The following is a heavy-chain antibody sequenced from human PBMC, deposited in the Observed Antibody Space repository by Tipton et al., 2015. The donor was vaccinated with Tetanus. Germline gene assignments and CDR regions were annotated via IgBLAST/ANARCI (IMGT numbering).Heavy chain of an antibody. D-gene: IGHD3-22*01. CDR1: GGSISSYY. V-gene: IGHV4-4*07. CDR3: ARLSSSANDAHGFDI. Sequence: TLSLTCTVSGGSISSYYWSWIRQPAGKGLEWIGRIYTSGSTNYNPSLKSRVTMSVDTSKIQFSLSLRSVTAADTAVYYCARLSSSANDAHGFDIWGQGTMVTVSS. CDR2: IYTSGST. J-gene: IGHJ3*02.